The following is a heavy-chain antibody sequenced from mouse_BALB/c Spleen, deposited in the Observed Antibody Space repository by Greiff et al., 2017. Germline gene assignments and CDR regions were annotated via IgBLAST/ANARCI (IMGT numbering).Heavy chain of an antibody. CDR1: GFSLSTSGMG. D-gene: IGHD1-1*01. V-gene: IGHV8-12*01. J-gene: IGHJ3*01. Sequence: QVTLKESGPGILQPSQTLSLTCSFSGFSLSTSGMGVSWIRQPSGKGLEWLAHIYWDDDKRYNPSLKSRLTISKDTSRNQVFLKITSVDTADTATYYCARPLDYYGSSPWFAYWGQGTLVTVSA. CDR3: ARPLDYYGSSPWFAY. CDR2: IYWDDDK.